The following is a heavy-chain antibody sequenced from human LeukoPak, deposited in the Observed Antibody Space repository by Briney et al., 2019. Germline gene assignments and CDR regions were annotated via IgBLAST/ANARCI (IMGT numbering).Heavy chain of an antibody. CDR2: IIPIFGTA. J-gene: IGHJ3*02. D-gene: IGHD6-13*01. CDR3: ARSSSSSWYTPGYDAFDI. Sequence: SVKVSRKASGGTFSSYAISWVRQAPGQGLEWMGGIIPIFGTANYAQKFQGRVTITTDESTSTAYMELSSLRSEDTAVYYCARSSSSSWYTPGYDAFDIWGQGTMVTVSS. V-gene: IGHV1-69*05. CDR1: GGTFSSYA.